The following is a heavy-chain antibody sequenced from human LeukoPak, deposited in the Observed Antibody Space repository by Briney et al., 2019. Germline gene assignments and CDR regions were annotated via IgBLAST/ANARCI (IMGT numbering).Heavy chain of an antibody. D-gene: IGHD6-13*01. J-gene: IGHJ5*02. V-gene: IGHV1-18*01. CDR3: ARDSASIAAAGTGGWFDP. CDR1: GYTFTSYG. Sequence: ASVKVSCKAPGYTFTSYGISWVRQAPGQGLEWMGWISAYNGNTNYAQKLQGRVTMTTDTSTSTAYMELRSLRSDDTAVYYCARDSASIAAAGTGGWFDPWGQGTLVTVSS. CDR2: ISAYNGNT.